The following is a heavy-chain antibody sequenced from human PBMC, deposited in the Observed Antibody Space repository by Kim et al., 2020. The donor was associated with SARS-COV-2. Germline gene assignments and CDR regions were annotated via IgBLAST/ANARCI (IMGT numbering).Heavy chain of an antibody. CDR2: INPSGGST. CDR3: ASHIKPSLRDEHYYYGMDV. D-gene: IGHD4-17*01. V-gene: IGHV1-46*01. Sequence: ASVKVSCKASGYTFTSYYMHWVRQAPGQGLEWMGIINPSGGSTSYAQKFQGRVTMTRDTSTSTVYMELSSLRSEDTAVYYCASHIKPSLRDEHYYYGMDVWGQGTTVTVSS. CDR1: GYTFTSYY. J-gene: IGHJ6*02.